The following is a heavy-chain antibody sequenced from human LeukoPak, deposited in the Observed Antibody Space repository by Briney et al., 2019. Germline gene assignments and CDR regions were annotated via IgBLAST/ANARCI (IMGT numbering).Heavy chain of an antibody. CDR2: INPDGSRT. V-gene: IGHV3-74*03. J-gene: IGHJ5*02. Sequence: GGSLRLSCAASGFTFSSYAMSWVRQAPGKGLMWVSQINPDGSRTTYADSVKGRFTISRDNAKNALYLQMNSLRAEDTAVYYCARYCSGTSCSHSWGQGTLVTVSS. CDR3: ARYCSGTSCSHS. D-gene: IGHD2-2*01. CDR1: GFTFSSYA.